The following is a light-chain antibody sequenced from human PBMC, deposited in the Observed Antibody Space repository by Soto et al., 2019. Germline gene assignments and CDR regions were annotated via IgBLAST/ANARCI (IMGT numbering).Light chain of an antibody. CDR3: QVWDNRTDHVV. CDR2: DDS. J-gene: IGLJ2*01. Sequence: SYELTQAPSVSVAPGQTARMTCGGDNIGTKTVHWYQQRPGQAPVLVVYDDSDRPSGIPERFSGSNSGNTATRTITRVEAGDEADFYCQVWDNRTDHVVFGGGTKLTVL. V-gene: IGLV3-21*02. CDR1: NIGTKT.